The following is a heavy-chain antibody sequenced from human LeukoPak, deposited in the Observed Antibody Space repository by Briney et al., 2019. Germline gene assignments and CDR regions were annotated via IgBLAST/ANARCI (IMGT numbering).Heavy chain of an antibody. CDR3: AKGGVGYCSSTSCRPGDAFDI. Sequence: GGSLRLSCAASGFTFSSYGMHWVRQAPGKGLEWVAFIRYDGSNKYYADSVKGRFTISRDNSKNTLYLQMNSLRAEDTAVYYCAKGGVGYCSSTSCRPGDAFDIWGQGTMVTVSS. J-gene: IGHJ3*02. CDR1: GFTFSSYG. CDR2: IRYDGSNK. D-gene: IGHD2-2*01. V-gene: IGHV3-30*02.